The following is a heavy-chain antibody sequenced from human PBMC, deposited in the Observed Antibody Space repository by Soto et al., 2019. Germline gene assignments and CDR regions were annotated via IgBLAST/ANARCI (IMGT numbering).Heavy chain of an antibody. CDR2: ISWDGGST. Sequence: PGGSLRLSCAASGFTFDDYAMHWVRQAPGKGLEWVSLISWDGGSTYYADSVKGRFTISRDNSKNSLYLQMNSLRAEDTALYYCAKDMLIAAYLYYYGMDVWGQGTTVTVSS. CDR1: GFTFDDYA. CDR3: AKDMLIAAYLYYYGMDV. J-gene: IGHJ6*02. V-gene: IGHV3-43D*04. D-gene: IGHD6-25*01.